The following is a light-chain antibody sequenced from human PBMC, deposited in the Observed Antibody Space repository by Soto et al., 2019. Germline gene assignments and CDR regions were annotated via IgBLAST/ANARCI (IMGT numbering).Light chain of an antibody. CDR1: QIVTSSY. Sequence: EIVLTQSPGTLSLSPGERATLSCRASQIVTSSYLAWYQQKPGQAPRLLIYGASSRATGIPDRLSGSGSGTDFTLTIRRLEPEEFAVYFCQQYGRSPAFGGGTKVEIK. J-gene: IGKJ4*01. CDR2: GAS. V-gene: IGKV3-20*01. CDR3: QQYGRSPA.